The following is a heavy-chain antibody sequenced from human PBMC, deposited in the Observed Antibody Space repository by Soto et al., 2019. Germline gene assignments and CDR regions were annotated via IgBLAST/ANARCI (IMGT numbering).Heavy chain of an antibody. V-gene: IGHV3-23*01. CDR2: MRGSGGST. J-gene: IGHJ4*02. CDR1: GFTFSSYA. D-gene: IGHD1-26*01. CDR3: AKGKGVGATPDGANS. Sequence: EVQLLESGGGLVQPWGSLRLSCAASGFTFSSYAMSWVRQAPGKGLEWVSGMRGSGGSTHYADSVKGRFTISRDNSKNMCYVQMTSLRVDDTAVYFCAKGKGVGATPDGANSWGQGTLVTVSS.